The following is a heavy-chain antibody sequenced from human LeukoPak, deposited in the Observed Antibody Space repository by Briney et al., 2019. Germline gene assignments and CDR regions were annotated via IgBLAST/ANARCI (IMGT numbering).Heavy chain of an antibody. D-gene: IGHD3-3*01. CDR1: GYTFTSYD. J-gene: IGHJ5*02. Sequence: RASVKVSCKASGYTFTSYDINWVRQATGQGLEWMGWINPNSGNTGYAQKFQGRVTMTRNTSISTAYMELSSLRSEDTAVYYCARDYRITTIFGVVIKKGWFDPWGQGTLVTVSS. CDR3: ARDYRITTIFGVVIKKGWFDP. CDR2: INPNSGNT. V-gene: IGHV1-8*01.